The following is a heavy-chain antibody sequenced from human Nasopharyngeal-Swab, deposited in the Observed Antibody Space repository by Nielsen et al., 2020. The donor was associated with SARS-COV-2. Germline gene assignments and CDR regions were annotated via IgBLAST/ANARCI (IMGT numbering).Heavy chain of an antibody. Sequence: WIRQPPGKGLEWIGYIYYSGSTYYNPSLKSRVTISVDTSKSQFSLKLSSVTAADTAVYYCARDRTDYDILTGWSYYGMDVWGQGTTVTVSS. J-gene: IGHJ6*02. CDR2: IYYSGST. D-gene: IGHD3-9*01. V-gene: IGHV4-31*02. CDR3: ARDRTDYDILTGWSYYGMDV.